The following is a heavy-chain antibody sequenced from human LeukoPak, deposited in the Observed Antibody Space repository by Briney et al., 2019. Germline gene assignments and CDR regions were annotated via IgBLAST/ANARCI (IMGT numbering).Heavy chain of an antibody. J-gene: IGHJ4*02. CDR3: AKDLGSYGFDY. V-gene: IGHV3-30*18. Sequence: CSSLTLSCAASGFTFSSYGMHWVRQAPRKGLEGVAVISYYGSNKYYADSLQGRFTIPRDNSKNTLYLQINSRRADDTAVYYLAKDLGSYGFDYWGQGNLVTVSS. D-gene: IGHD5-18*01. CDR2: ISYYGSNK. CDR1: GFTFSSYG.